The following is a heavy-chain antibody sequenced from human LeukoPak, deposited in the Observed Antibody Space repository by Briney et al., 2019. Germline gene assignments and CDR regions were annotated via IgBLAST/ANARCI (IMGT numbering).Heavy chain of an antibody. Sequence: PSETLSLTCTVSGGSISSSSYYWGWIRQPPGKGLEWIGSIYYSGSTYYNPPLKSRVTISVDTSKNQSSLKLSSVTAADTAVYYCASRVDYWGQGTLVTVSS. CDR1: GGSISSSSYY. V-gene: IGHV4-39*01. CDR2: IYYSGST. CDR3: ASRVDY. J-gene: IGHJ4*02.